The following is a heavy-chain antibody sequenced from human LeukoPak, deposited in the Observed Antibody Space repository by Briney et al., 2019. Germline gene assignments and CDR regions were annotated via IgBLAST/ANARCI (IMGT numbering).Heavy chain of an antibody. J-gene: IGHJ5*02. V-gene: IGHV3-21*01. D-gene: IGHD3-10*01. CDR1: GFTFSSYS. CDR3: ARDVASAYYYGSGSYAWFDP. CDR2: ISSSSSYI. Sequence: PGGSLRLSCAASGFTFSSYSMNWVRQAPGEGLGWVSSISSSSSYIYYADSVKGRFTISRDNAKNSLYLQMNSLRAEDTAVYYCARDVASAYYYGSGSYAWFDPWGQGTLVTVSS.